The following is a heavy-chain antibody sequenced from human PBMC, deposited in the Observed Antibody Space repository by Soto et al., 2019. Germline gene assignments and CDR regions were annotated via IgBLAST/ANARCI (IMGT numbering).Heavy chain of an antibody. D-gene: IGHD2-2*03. J-gene: IGHJ6*01. Sequence: GPSCRIACAAAGFTVSSYVMLWVRQAKSKGLEWVAVISYDGSNKYYADSVKGRFTISRDNSKNTLYLQMNSLRAEDTAVYYCAKSGDGYCSSTSCYPLHYYYGMDVWGQGTTV. V-gene: IGHV3-30*18. CDR3: AKSGDGYCSSTSCYPLHYYYGMDV. CDR1: GFTVSSYV. CDR2: ISYDGSNK.